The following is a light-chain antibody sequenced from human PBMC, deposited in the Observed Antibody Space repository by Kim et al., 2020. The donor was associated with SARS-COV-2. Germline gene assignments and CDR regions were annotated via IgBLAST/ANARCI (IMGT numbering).Light chain of an antibody. V-gene: IGLV3-9*01. CDR1: TIGSKN. CDR2: RDT. Sequence: SVALGQTARITCGGTTIGSKNVPWYQQSPGQAPVLVIYRDTNRPSGIPERLSGSNSGNTATLTISRAQAEDEADYYCQVWDSSTGVFGGGTQLTVL. J-gene: IGLJ3*02. CDR3: QVWDSSTGV.